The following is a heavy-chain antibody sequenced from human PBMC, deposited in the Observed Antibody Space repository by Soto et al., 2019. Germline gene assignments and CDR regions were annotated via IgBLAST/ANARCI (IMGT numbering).Heavy chain of an antibody. D-gene: IGHD3-10*01. J-gene: IGHJ5*02. Sequence: QVTLKESGPVLVKPTVTLTVTCTVSGFSLSTARMGVSWIRQPPGKALEWLAHIFSNDEKSYSTSLKSSLTISKHTSNTQVVLTMTNMDPVDTATYCCARIKVAWFGELLSNWFEPWGQGALVAVFS. CDR2: IFSNDEK. CDR3: ARIKVAWFGELLSNWFEP. CDR1: GFSLSTARMG. V-gene: IGHV2-26*01.